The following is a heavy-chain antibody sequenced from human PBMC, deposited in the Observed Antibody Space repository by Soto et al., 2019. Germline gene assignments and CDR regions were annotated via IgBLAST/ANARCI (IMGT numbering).Heavy chain of an antibody. CDR3: ARDLNHQMATKYYFDY. Sequence: LRLSCAASGFTFSSYSMNWVRQAPGKGLEWVSSISSSSSYIYYADSVKGRFTISRDNAKNSLYLQMNSLRGEDTAVYYCARDLNHQMATKYYFDYWGQGAPVTVSS. V-gene: IGHV3-21*01. J-gene: IGHJ4*02. D-gene: IGHD2-2*01. CDR2: ISSSSSYI. CDR1: GFTFSSYS.